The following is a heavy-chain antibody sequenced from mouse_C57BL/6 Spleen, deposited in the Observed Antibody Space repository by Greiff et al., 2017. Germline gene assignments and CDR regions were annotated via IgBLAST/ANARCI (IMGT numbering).Heavy chain of an antibody. Sequence: EVKLVESGGGLVKPGGSLTLSCAASGFTFSDYGMHWVRQAPEKGLEWVAYISSGSSTIYYADTVKGRFTISRDNAYTTLFLPTSRLRSEETARYYCARSLGFPYSMDGWGQGTSVTVSS. CDR1: GFTFSDYG. CDR2: ISSGSSTI. CDR3: ARSLGFPYSMDG. V-gene: IGHV5-17*01. D-gene: IGHD4-1*01. J-gene: IGHJ4*01.